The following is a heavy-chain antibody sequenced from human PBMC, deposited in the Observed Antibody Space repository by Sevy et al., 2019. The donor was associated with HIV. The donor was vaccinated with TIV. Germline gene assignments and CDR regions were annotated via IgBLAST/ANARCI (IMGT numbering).Heavy chain of an antibody. CDR1: GGSISSYY. Sequence: SETLSLTCAVSGGSISSYYWTWIRQPPGKGLEWIGYVNYRGITNYNPSLKSRLTMSVDISKNRFSLRLTSLTAADSSGFYCARDSSTGLTVHGVVIYGLDVWCQGSSVSVS. CDR3: ARDSSTGLTVHGVVIYGLDV. CDR2: VNYRGIT. D-gene: IGHD3-3*01. J-gene: IGHJ6*02. V-gene: IGHV4-59*01.